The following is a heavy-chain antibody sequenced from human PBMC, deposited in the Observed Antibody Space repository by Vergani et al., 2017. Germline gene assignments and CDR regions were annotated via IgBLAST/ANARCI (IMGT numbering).Heavy chain of an antibody. J-gene: IGHJ4*02. Sequence: EVQLVESGGGLVQPGGSLRLSCAASGFTFSSYSMNWVRQAPGKGLEWVSYISSSGSTIYYADSVKGRFTISRDNAKNSLYLQMNSLRAEDTAVYYCARDRVIETADFDYWGQGTLVTVSS. CDR1: GFTFSSYS. CDR3: ARDRVIETADFDY. V-gene: IGHV3-48*04. CDR2: ISSSGSTI. D-gene: IGHD2-21*01.